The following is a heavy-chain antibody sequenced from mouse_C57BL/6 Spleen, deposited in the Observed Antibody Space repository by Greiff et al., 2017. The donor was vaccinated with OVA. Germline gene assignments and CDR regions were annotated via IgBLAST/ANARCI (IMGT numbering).Heavy chain of an antibody. V-gene: IGHV1-82*01. J-gene: IGHJ1*03. CDR1: GYAFSSSW. CDR3: ARSDNGDFDV. Sequence: VQLQQSGPELVKPGASVKISCKASGYAFSSSWMNWVKQRPGKGLEWIGRIYPGDGDTNYNGKFKGKATLTADKSSSTAYMQLSSLTSEDSAVYFCARSDNGDFDVWGTGTTVTVSS. CDR2: IYPGDGDT. D-gene: IGHD1-3*01.